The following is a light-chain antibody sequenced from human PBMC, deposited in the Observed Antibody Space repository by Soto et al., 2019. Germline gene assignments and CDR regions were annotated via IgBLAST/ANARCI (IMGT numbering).Light chain of an antibody. J-gene: IGKJ4*01. V-gene: IGKV1-33*01. CDR1: QDIGNY. Sequence: DIQMTQSPSSLSASVGDRVTIACRGSQDIGNYLNWYQQKPGKPPKLLIYAASDLATGVPTRFSGRGSGTAFTFTINSLQHEDFADYYCQQYGDLLSFGGGT. CDR3: QQYGDLLS. CDR2: AAS.